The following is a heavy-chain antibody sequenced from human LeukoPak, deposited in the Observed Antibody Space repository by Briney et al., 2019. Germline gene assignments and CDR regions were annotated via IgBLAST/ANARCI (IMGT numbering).Heavy chain of an antibody. D-gene: IGHD4-23*01. CDR1: GGSISSSNW. CDR2: INHSGST. CDR3: ARGRRYGGKNFDY. Sequence: SETLSLTCAVSGGSISSSNWWSWVRQPPGKGLEWIGEINHSGSTNYNPSLKSRVTISVDTSKNQFSLKLSSVTAADTAVYYCARGRRYGGKNFDYWGQGTLVTVSS. V-gene: IGHV4-4*02. J-gene: IGHJ4*02.